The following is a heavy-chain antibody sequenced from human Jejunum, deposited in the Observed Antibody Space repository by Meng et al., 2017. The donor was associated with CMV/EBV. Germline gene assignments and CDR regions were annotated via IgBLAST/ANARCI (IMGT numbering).Heavy chain of an antibody. CDR3: ARGRYCANGVCYEDHNYFGP. J-gene: IGHJ5*02. V-gene: IGHV4-59*01. D-gene: IGHD2-8*01. CDR2: VYYTGSA. Sequence: TFYWGWIRQPPGKGLEWIGNVYYTGSANYNPSLKSRVTMSVDTSKNQLSLKLRSLSAADTAVYYCARGRYCANGVCYEDHNYFGPWGQGTLVTVSS. CDR1: TFY.